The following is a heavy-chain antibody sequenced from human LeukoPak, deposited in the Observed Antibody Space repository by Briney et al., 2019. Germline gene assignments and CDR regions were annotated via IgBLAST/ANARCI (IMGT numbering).Heavy chain of an antibody. Sequence: GGSLRLSCAASGFIVSGDFMSWVRQAPGKGLEWVSVIYSDGSTYYADSVKGRFTISRDNSKNTLDLQMTGLRAEDTAVYYWARERGGGRDSPWFDYWGQGTLVTVSS. J-gene: IGHJ4*02. D-gene: IGHD3-16*01. CDR3: ARERGGGRDSPWFDY. CDR2: IYSDGST. V-gene: IGHV3-53*01. CDR1: GFIVSGDF.